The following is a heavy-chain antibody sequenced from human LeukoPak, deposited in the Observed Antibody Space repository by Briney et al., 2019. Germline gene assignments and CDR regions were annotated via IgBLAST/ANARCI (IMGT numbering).Heavy chain of an antibody. CDR2: IGIDSGNT. V-gene: IGHV3-21*05. CDR3: ARDWREGATLYGMDV. D-gene: IGHD1-26*01. CDR1: GFTFSDYS. J-gene: IGHJ6*02. Sequence: GGSLRLSCAASGFTFSDYSMNWVRQAPGKGLEWISYIGIDSGNTNYADSVKGRFTISRDNAKNSLYLQMNSLRAEDTAVYYCARDWREGATLYGMDVWGQGTTVTVSS.